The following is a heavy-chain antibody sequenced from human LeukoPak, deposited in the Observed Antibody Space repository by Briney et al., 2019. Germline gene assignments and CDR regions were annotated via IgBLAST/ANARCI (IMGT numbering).Heavy chain of an antibody. V-gene: IGHV1-24*01. CDR3: ARDAWIQLWSSPDY. J-gene: IGHJ4*02. Sequence: ASVKVSCKVSGYTLTELSMHWVRQAPGKGLEWMGGFDPEDGETIYAQKFQGRVTMTRDTSTSTVYMELSSLRSEDTAVYYCARDAWIQLWSSPDYWGQGTLVTVSS. D-gene: IGHD5-18*01. CDR1: GYTLTELS. CDR2: FDPEDGET.